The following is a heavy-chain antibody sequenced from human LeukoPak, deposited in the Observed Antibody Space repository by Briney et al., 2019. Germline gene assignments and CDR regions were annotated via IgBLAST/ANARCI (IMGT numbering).Heavy chain of an antibody. J-gene: IGHJ4*02. CDR2: IYYSGST. Sequence: SETLSLTCTVSGGSVSSGSYYWSWIRQPPGKGLEWIGYIYYSGSTNYNPSLKSRVTISVDTSKNQFSLKLSSVTAADTAVYYCAGDAATVTTGFDYWGQGTLVTVSS. D-gene: IGHD4-11*01. CDR3: AGDAATVTTGFDY. CDR1: GGSVSSGSYY. V-gene: IGHV4-61*01.